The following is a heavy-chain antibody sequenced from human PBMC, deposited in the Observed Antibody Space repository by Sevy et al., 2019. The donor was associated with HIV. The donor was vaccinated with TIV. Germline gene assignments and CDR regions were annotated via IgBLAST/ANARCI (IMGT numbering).Heavy chain of an antibody. Sequence: GGSLRLSCAASGFTFTYAWMTWVRQAPGKGLEWVGRIKSRADGGTTDYAAPVKGRFTISRDDSKSTLYLQMNSLRSDDTGVYYCSTDPIILLLVTDGKDVWGQGTTVTVSS. CDR2: IKSRADGGTT. D-gene: IGHD2-8*01. CDR3: STDPIILLLVTDGKDV. V-gene: IGHV3-15*01. J-gene: IGHJ6*02. CDR1: GFTFTYAW.